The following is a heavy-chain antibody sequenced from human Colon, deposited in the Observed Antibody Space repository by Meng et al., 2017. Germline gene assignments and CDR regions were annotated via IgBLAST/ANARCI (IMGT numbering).Heavy chain of an antibody. V-gene: IGHV4-4*02. Sequence: GLLQGWGPVLVKPSKTLSLTGAVSGGSSSRSDWWSWVRQPPGKGLEWIGETSHSGSTNYSPSLKSRVTISLDKSKNQLSLKLNSVTAADTAVYYCASSDYYRSDYWGQGTLVTVSS. J-gene: IGHJ4*02. CDR1: GGSSSRSDW. CDR3: ASSDYYRSDY. D-gene: IGHD3-22*01. CDR2: TSHSGST.